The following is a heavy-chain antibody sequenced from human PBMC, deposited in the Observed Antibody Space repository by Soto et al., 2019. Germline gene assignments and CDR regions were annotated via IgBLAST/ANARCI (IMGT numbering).Heavy chain of an antibody. Sequence: LKISCKGSGYSFTSYWTSWVRQMPGKGLEWMGRIDPSDSYTNYSPSFQGHVTISADKSISTAYLQWSSLKASGTAMYYCARATIYYYYGMDVWGQGTTVTVSS. CDR1: GYSFTSYW. CDR2: IDPSDSYT. D-gene: IGHD5-12*01. V-gene: IGHV5-10-1*01. J-gene: IGHJ6*02. CDR3: ARATIYYYYGMDV.